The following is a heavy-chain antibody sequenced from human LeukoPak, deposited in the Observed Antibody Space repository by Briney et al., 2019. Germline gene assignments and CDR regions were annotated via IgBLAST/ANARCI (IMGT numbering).Heavy chain of an antibody. CDR2: ISGSGGDT. J-gene: IGHJ4*02. CDR1: GFTFRSYA. D-gene: IGHD6-19*01. Sequence: PGGSLRLSCAASGFTFRSYAIYWVRQAPGKGLEWVSGISGSGGDTYFADSVKGRFTISRANSKNTVFLQMDSLSAEDTAVYYCAKTTAGYSSGRYPGWPVDSWGLGTLVTVSS. CDR3: AKTTAGYSSGRYPGWPVDS. V-gene: IGHV3-23*01.